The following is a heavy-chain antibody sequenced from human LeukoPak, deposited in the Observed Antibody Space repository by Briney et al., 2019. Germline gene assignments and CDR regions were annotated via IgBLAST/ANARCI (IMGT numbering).Heavy chain of an antibody. D-gene: IGHD3-9*01. Sequence: SGTLSLTCTVSGGSISSYYWSWIRQPPGKGLEWIGYIYYSGSTNYNPSLTSRVTISVDTSKNQFSLKLSSVTAADTAVYYCARSKDILTGYCFDYWGQGTLVTVSS. V-gene: IGHV4-59*01. J-gene: IGHJ4*02. CDR3: ARSKDILTGYCFDY. CDR1: GGSISSYY. CDR2: IYYSGST.